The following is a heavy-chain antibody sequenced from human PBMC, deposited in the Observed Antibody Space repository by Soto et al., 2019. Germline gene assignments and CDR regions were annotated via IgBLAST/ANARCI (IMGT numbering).Heavy chain of an antibody. CDR1: GSYITSGDYH. CDR2: ISHSETT. CDR3: AGFGVGDRDDK. J-gene: IGHJ4*02. V-gene: IGHV4-30-4*01. D-gene: IGHD2-8*01. Sequence: QVRLQESGPGVVKASQTLSLTCSVSGSYITSGDYHWTWIRQAPGKVLEWIGYISHSETTYYSPALKNRIIISSDIPMNQFSLRLNSVTAADTAVYFCAGFGVGDRDDKWGQGTLVTVSS.